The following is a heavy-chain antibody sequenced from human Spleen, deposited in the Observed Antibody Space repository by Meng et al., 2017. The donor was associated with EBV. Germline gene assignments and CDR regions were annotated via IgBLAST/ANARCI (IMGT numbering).Heavy chain of an antibody. D-gene: IGHD3-16*01. Sequence: QEQLQESGPGLVKPSQTLSLTCSVSGGSISSGTYYWSWICQPPGRGLEWIGYIYHNGDTYYSPSLQSRLTISVDTSKNQFSLKMSSVTAADTAVYFCASGSGGNFDFWGQGTLVTVSS. CDR3: ASGSGGNFDF. J-gene: IGHJ4*02. CDR1: GGSISSGTYY. CDR2: IYHNGDT. V-gene: IGHV4-30-4*01.